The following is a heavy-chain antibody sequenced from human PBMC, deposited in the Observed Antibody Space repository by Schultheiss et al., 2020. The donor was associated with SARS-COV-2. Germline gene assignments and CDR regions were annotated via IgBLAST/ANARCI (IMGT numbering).Heavy chain of an antibody. V-gene: IGHV3-73*01. J-gene: IGHJ4*02. CDR2: IRSKANSYAT. CDR3: ASLTTVTGDY. CDR1: GFTFSNAC. Sequence: GESLKISCAASGFTFSNACMNWVRQAPGKGLEWVGRIRSKANSYATAYAASVKGRFTISRDNSKNTLYLQMNSLRAEDTAVYYCASLTTVTGDYWGQGTLVTVSS. D-gene: IGHD4-11*01.